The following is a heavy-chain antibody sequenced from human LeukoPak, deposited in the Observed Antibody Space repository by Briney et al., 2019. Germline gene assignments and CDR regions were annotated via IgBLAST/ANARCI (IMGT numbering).Heavy chain of an antibody. CDR3: ARPGIAVPGAFDI. J-gene: IGHJ3*02. Sequence: GGPLRLSCAASGFTFSSYWMSWVRQAPGKGLEWVANINQDGSEKYYVDSVKGRFTISRDNAKNSLYLQMNSLRAEDTAVYYCARPGIAVPGAFDIWGQGTMVTVSS. D-gene: IGHD6-19*01. CDR2: INQDGSEK. V-gene: IGHV3-7*01. CDR1: GFTFSSYW.